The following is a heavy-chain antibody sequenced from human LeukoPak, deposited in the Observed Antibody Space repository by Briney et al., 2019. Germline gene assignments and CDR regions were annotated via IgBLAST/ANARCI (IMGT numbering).Heavy chain of an antibody. CDR2: IGTAGDT. Sequence: GGSLRLSCAASGFTFSSYDMHWVRQATGKGLEWVSAIGTAGDTYYPGSVKGRFTISRENAKNSLYLQMNSLRAGDTAVYYCARDRGVFGPNGYHYGMDVWGQGTTVTVSS. CDR3: ARDRGVFGPNGYHYGMDV. D-gene: IGHD3/OR15-3a*01. CDR1: GFTFSSYD. V-gene: IGHV3-13*01. J-gene: IGHJ6*02.